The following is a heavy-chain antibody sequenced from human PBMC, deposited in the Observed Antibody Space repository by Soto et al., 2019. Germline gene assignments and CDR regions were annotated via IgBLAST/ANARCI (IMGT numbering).Heavy chain of an antibody. CDR1: GYTFTSYD. D-gene: IGHD5-12*01. V-gene: IGHV1-8*01. Sequence: QVQLVQSGAEVKKPGASVKVSCKASGYTFTSYDMNWVRQATGQGLEWMGWMNPNSGNTGYAQRFQGRVTMTRDTSISTAYMELSSLGSEDTAVYYCARRLYRGRGKNPFDIWGQGTMVTVSS. CDR3: ARRLYRGRGKNPFDI. J-gene: IGHJ3*02. CDR2: MNPNSGNT.